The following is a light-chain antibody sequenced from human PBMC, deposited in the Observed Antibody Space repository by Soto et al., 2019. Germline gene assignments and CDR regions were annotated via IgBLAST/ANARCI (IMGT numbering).Light chain of an antibody. J-gene: IGLJ1*01. V-gene: IGLV2-14*01. CDR1: SSDVGDYNY. CDR3: SSYASSITYV. Sequence: QSALTQPASVSGSPGQSITISCTGTSSDVGDYNYVSWYQQHPGKAPKLMIYEVGNRPSGVSSRFSGSKSGNTASLTISGLQAEDEADYYCSSYASSITYVFGNGTKVTVL. CDR2: EVG.